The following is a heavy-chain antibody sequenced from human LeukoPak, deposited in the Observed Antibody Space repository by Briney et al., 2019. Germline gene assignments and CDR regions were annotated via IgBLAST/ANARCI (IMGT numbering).Heavy chain of an antibody. CDR3: ARHSGYAMDV. J-gene: IGHJ6*02. V-gene: IGHV4-59*08. Sequence: SETLSLTCTVSGGSISSHYWSWIRQPPGKGLEWIGYIYYSGSTNYNPSLKSRVTISVDTSKNQFSLHLSSVTAADTAVYYCARHSGYAMDVWGQGITVTVS. D-gene: IGHD6-25*01. CDR2: IYYSGST. CDR1: GGSISSHY.